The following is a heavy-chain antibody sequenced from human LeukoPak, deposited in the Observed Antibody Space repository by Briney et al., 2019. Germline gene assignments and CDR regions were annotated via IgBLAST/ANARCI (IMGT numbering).Heavy chain of an antibody. V-gene: IGHV4-59*01. J-gene: IGHJ1*01. CDR3: ARFPIAAAEGYFQH. D-gene: IGHD6-13*01. CDR1: GGSISSYY. CDR2: IYYSGST. Sequence: SETLSLTCTVSGGSISSYYWSWIRQPPGKGLEWIGYIYYSGSTNYNPSLKSRVTISADTSKNQFSQKLSSVTAADTAVYYCARFPIAAAEGYFQHWGQGTLVTVSS.